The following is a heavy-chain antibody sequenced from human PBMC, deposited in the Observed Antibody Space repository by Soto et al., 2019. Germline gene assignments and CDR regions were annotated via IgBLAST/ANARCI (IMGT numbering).Heavy chain of an antibody. D-gene: IGHD2-8*02. J-gene: IGHJ4*02. V-gene: IGHV3-23*01. CDR2: ISGSGGST. CDR1: GFTFSSYA. Sequence: GGSLSLSCAASGFTFSSYAMSWVRQAPGKGLEWVSAISGSGGSTYYADSVKGRFTISRDNSKNTLYLQMNSLRGEDTAVYYCAKAGGYYFDYWGQGTLVTVSS. CDR3: AKAGGYYFDY.